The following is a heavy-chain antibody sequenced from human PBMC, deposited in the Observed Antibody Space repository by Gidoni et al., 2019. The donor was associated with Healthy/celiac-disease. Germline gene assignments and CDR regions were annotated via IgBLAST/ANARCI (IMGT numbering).Heavy chain of an antibody. Sequence: QVQLVQSGAEVKKPGSSVTVSCKASGGTFSSYAISWVRQAPGQGREWMGGIIPICGTANYAQKFQGRVTITADESTSTAYMELSSLRSEDTAVYYCARRGRSLVFGPLRYWGQGTLVTVSA. CDR1: GGTFSSYA. CDR3: ARRGRSLVFGPLRY. D-gene: IGHD3-3*01. J-gene: IGHJ4*02. CDR2: IIPICGTA. V-gene: IGHV1-69*01.